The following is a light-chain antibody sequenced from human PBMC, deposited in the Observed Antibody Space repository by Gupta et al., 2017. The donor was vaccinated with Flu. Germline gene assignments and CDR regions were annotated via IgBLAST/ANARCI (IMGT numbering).Light chain of an antibody. V-gene: IGLV1-44*01. CDR3: AAWDDSLTALSADGSLTGLWV. Sequence: SNIGSYVVSWYQHLPGTAPRLLIYNENQRPAGVPDRFSGSKSGTSASLAIGGLQSEDEADYYCAAWDDSLTALSADGSLTGLWVFGGGTKLSVL. J-gene: IGLJ3*02. CDR1: SNIGSYV. CDR2: NEN.